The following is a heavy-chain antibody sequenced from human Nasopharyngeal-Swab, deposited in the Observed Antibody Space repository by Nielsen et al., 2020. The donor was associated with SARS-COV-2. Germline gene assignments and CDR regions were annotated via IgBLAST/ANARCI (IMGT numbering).Heavy chain of an antibody. CDR2: IRSKTYGGAP. D-gene: IGHD1-26*01. V-gene: IGHV3-49*01. CDR1: GGSISSYY. CDR3: ARSVGSFYGQGAFDI. J-gene: IGHJ3*02. Sequence: LSLTCTVSGGSISSYYWSWFRQAPGKGLEWVGFIRSKTYGGAPDYAAAVKGRFTISRDGAASIAYLQMNSLETEDTGVYYCARSVGSFYGQGAFDIWGQGTMVTVSS.